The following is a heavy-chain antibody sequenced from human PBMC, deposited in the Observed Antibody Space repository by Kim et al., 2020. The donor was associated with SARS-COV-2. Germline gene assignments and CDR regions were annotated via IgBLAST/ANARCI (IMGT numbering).Heavy chain of an antibody. J-gene: IGHJ6*02. D-gene: IGHD2-15*01. V-gene: IGHV3-30-3*01. CDR3: ARDREDGMDV. Sequence: GGSLRLSCAASGFTFSSYAMHWVRQAPGKGLEWVAVISYDGSNKYYADSVKGRFTISRDNSKNTLYLQMNSLRAEDTAVYYCARDREDGMDVWGQGTTVTVSS. CDR1: GFTFSSYA. CDR2: ISYDGSNK.